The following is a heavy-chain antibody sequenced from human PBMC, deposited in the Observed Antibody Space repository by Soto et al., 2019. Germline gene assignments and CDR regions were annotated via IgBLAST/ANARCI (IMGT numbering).Heavy chain of an antibody. J-gene: IGHJ4*02. D-gene: IGHD4-17*01. V-gene: IGHV1-24*01. CDR3: ATGGSGDYNFDY. CDR2: FDPEDGET. CDR1: GYTLTELS. Sequence: ASVKVSCKVSGYTLTELSMHWVRQAPGKGLEWMGGFDPEDGETIYAQKFQGRVTMTEDTSTDTAYMELSSLRSEDTAVYYCATGGSGDYNFDYWGQGTLVPVSS.